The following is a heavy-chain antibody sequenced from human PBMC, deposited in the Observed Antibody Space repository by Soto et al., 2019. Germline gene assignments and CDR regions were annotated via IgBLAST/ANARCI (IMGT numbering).Heavy chain of an antibody. J-gene: IGHJ4*02. CDR2: ISAYNGNT. Sequence: ASVKVSCKASGYTFTSYGISWVRQAPGQGLEWMGWISAYNGNTNYAQKLQGRVTMSKDTSTSKANMELRSLISDDTAVYYGARYNRRAVIWVDLETYYFAYWGQGTLVTVSS. CDR3: ARYNRRAVIWVDLETYYFAY. D-gene: IGHD1-20*01. V-gene: IGHV1-18*01. CDR1: GYTFTSYG.